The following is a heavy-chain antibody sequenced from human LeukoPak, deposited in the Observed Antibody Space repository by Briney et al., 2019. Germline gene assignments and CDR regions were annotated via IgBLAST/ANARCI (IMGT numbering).Heavy chain of an antibody. J-gene: IGHJ4*02. V-gene: IGHV4-59*01. CDR2: IYYSGST. CDR3: ARNYDY. Sequence: SETLSLTCSVSGASISSYYWSWIRQPPGKGLQWIGYIYYSGSTNYNPSLKSRVTISVDTSKNQFSLKLNSVTAADTAVYFCARNYDYWGQGILVTVSS. CDR1: GASISSYY.